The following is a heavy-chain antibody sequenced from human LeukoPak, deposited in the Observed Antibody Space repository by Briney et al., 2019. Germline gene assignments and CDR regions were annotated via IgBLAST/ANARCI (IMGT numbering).Heavy chain of an antibody. Sequence: SETLSLTCAVSGGSIDSSTWWSWVRQTPGKGLEWIGEIYHTGTTNYNPSLKSRVTISVDKSKNQLSLKMSSVTAADTAVYYCARNWNDGRFDCWGQGTLVTVSS. CDR3: ARNWNDGRFDC. J-gene: IGHJ4*02. V-gene: IGHV4-4*02. D-gene: IGHD1-1*01. CDR1: GGSIDSSTW. CDR2: IYHTGTT.